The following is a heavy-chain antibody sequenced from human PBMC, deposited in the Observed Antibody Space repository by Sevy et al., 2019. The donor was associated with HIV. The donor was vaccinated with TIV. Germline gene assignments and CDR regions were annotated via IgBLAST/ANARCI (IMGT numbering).Heavy chain of an antibody. Sequence: SESLSLTCSVSNASISSSSYYWGWVRQPPGKALEWIGIIYYSGTTYNSPSHKSRVTISVDTSKNQCFLDLRSMTATDTAVYYCVRHSDSRRLSWLDTWGQGILVTVSS. J-gene: IGHJ5*01. D-gene: IGHD2-15*01. CDR3: VRHSDSRRLSWLDT. CDR1: NASISSSSYY. V-gene: IGHV4-39*01. CDR2: IYYSGTT.